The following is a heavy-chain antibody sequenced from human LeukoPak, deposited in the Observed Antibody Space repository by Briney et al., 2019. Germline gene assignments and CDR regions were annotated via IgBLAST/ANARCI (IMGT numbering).Heavy chain of an antibody. CDR1: GYTFTSYA. J-gene: IGHJ4*02. Sequence: GASVKVSCKASGYTFTSYAMNWVRQAPGQGLEWMGWINTNTGNPTYAQGFTGRFVFSLDTSVSTAYLQISSLKAEDTAVYYCARGGYSYGYERGLLDYWGQGTLVTVSS. V-gene: IGHV7-4-1*02. D-gene: IGHD5-18*01. CDR3: ARGGYSYGYERGLLDY. CDR2: INTNTGNP.